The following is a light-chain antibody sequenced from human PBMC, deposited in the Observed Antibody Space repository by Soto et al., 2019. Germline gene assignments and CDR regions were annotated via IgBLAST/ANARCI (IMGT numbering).Light chain of an antibody. CDR2: SAS. V-gene: IGKV1-16*02. CDR1: QGISTY. CDR3: QQYYRYPWT. Sequence: DIQMTQSPSSVSASVGDRITITCRASQGISTYLGWYQQKPGKTPTSLIYSASSLQSGVPSKFSGSGSGTDFTLTISDMQPDDFATYYCQQYYRYPWTFGQGTKVDIK. J-gene: IGKJ1*01.